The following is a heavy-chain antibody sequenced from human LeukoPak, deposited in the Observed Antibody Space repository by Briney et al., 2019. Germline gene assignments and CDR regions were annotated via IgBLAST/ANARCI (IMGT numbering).Heavy chain of an antibody. D-gene: IGHD3-10*01. CDR3: ARVLLWFGESKDYYGMDV. CDR2: IYTSGST. J-gene: IGHJ6*02. V-gene: IGHV4-4*07. Sequence: PSQTLSLTCTVSGGSISSYYWSWIRQPAGKGLEWIGRIYTSGSTNYNPSLKSRVTMSVDTSKNQFSLKLSSVTAADTAVYYCARVLLWFGESKDYYGMDVWGQGTTVTVSS. CDR1: GGSISSYY.